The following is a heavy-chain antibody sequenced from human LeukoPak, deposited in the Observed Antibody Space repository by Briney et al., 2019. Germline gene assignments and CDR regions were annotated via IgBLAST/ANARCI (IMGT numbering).Heavy chain of an antibody. Sequence: ASVKVSCKASGCTFTSYYMHWVRQAPGQGLEWMGIINPSGGSTSYAQKFQGRVTMTRDTSTSTVYMELSSLRSEDTAVYYCARDLDQADYYDSSGYGYGMDVWGQGTTVTVSS. V-gene: IGHV1-46*01. CDR1: GCTFTSYY. J-gene: IGHJ6*02. CDR2: INPSGGST. CDR3: ARDLDQADYYDSSGYGYGMDV. D-gene: IGHD3-22*01.